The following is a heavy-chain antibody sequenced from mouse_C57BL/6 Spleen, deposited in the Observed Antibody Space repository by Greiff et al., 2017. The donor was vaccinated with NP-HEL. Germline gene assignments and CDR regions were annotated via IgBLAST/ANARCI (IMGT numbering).Heavy chain of an antibody. CDR3: ARRGYGDYYYAMDD. V-gene: IGHV1-52*01. Sequence: VQLQQSGAELVRPGSSVKLSCKASGYTFTSYWMHWVKQRPIQGLEWIGNIDPSDSETHYNQKFKDKATLTVDKSSSTAYMQLSSLTSEDSAVYYCARRGYGDYYYAMDDWGQGTSVTVSS. CDR1: GYTFTSYW. D-gene: IGHD1-1*02. CDR2: IDPSDSET. J-gene: IGHJ4*01.